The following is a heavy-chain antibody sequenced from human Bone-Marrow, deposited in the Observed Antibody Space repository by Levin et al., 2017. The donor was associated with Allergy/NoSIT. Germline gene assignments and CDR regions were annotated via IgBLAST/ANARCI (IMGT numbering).Heavy chain of an antibody. D-gene: IGHD6-13*01. V-gene: IGHV4-59*03. CDR2: IYDTGST. CDR3: ARSISSWVHWYFDL. Sequence: SQTLSLTCTVSGGSISRNYWSWIRQPPGKGLEWIGYIYDTGSTKFSPSLKSRVTISLDTSKNQFSLKLSSVTAADTAVYFCARSISSWVHWYFDLWGRGTLVTVSS. CDR1: GGSISRNY. J-gene: IGHJ2*01.